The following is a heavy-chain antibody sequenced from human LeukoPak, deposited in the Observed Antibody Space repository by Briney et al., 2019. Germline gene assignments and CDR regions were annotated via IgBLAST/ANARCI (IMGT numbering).Heavy chain of an antibody. D-gene: IGHD3-22*01. CDR1: GRSFSGYY. CDR3: ARGSSYYDSSGFPEFDY. CDR2: INHSGST. Sequence: KPSETLSLTCAVYGRSFSGYYWSWIRQPPGKGLEWIGEINHSGSTNYNPSLKSRVTISVDTSKNQFSLKLSSVTAADTAVYYCARGSSYYDSSGFPEFDYWGQGTLVTVSS. V-gene: IGHV4-34*01. J-gene: IGHJ4*02.